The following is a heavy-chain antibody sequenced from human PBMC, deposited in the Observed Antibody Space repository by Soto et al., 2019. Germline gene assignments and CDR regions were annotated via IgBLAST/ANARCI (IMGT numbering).Heavy chain of an antibody. V-gene: IGHV4-59*01. CDR3: ARDIVHYYDSSGCYFLSSWFDP. Sequence: SETLSLTCTVSGGSISSYYWSWIRQPPGKGLEWIGYIYYSGSTNYNPSLKSRVTISVDTSKNQFSLKLSSVTAADTAVYYCARDIVHYYDSSGCYFLSSWFDPWGQGTLVTVSS. CDR1: GGSISSYY. CDR2: IYYSGST. D-gene: IGHD3-22*01. J-gene: IGHJ5*02.